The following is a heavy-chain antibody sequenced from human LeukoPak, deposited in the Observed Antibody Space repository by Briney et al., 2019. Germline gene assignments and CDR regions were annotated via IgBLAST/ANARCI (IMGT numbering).Heavy chain of an antibody. J-gene: IGHJ4*02. Sequence: GGSLRLSCAASGFTFTNNGMHWVRQAPGKGLEWVAVIWDDGSNEYYADSVKGRFTIFRDNRRNTLYLQMNSLRAEDTAVYSCARGHSGTQDYWGQGTLVTVSS. D-gene: IGHD1-1*01. CDR3: ARGHSGTQDY. CDR2: IWDDGSNE. V-gene: IGHV3-33*08. CDR1: GFTFTNNG.